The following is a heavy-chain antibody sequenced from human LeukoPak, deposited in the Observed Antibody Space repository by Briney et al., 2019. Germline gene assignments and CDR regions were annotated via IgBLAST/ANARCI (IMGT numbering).Heavy chain of an antibody. CDR1: GFTFSSYA. Sequence: PGGSLRLSCAASGFTFSSYAMSWVRQAPGKGLEWVSAINTPGGSTYYADSVKGRFTISRDNSKNTLYLQMNSLRAEDTAVYYCAKDAYYYDSSGYYNYWGQGTLVTVSS. CDR3: AKDAYYYDSSGYYNY. D-gene: IGHD3-22*01. J-gene: IGHJ4*02. V-gene: IGHV3-23*01. CDR2: INTPGGST.